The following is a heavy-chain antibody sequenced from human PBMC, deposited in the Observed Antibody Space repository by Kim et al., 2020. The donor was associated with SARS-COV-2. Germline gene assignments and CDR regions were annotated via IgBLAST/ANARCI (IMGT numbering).Heavy chain of an antibody. J-gene: IGHJ6*02. CDR2: ISYDGSNK. D-gene: IGHD3-10*01. CDR3: ARDRAHYGSGSYYAYYYYGMDV. V-gene: IGHV3-30-3*01. CDR1: GFTFSSYA. Sequence: GGSLRLSCAASGFTFSSYAMHWVRQAPGKGLEWVAVISYDGSNKYYADSVKGRFTISRDNSKNTLYLQMNSLRAEDTAVYYCARDRAHYGSGSYYAYYYYGMDVWGQGTTVTVSS.